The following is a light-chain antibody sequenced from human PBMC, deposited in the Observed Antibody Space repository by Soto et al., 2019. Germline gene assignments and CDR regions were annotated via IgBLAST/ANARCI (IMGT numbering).Light chain of an antibody. CDR1: QSVSSN. CDR2: HAS. CDR3: QQYNKWPLT. V-gene: IGKV3-15*01. Sequence: EIVMTQSPATLSVSPGERATLSCRASQSVSSNLAWYQQKPGQAPRLLIYHASTRATGIPARFSGSESGTEFTLTISSRKSEYFAVYYCQQYNKWPLTFGGGTKVEIK. J-gene: IGKJ4*01.